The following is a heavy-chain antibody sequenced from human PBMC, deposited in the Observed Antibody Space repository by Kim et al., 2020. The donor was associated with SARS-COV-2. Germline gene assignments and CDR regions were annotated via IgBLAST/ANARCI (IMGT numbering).Heavy chain of an antibody. CDR3: ARDWSSY. CDR2: ISADNGNT. V-gene: IGHV1-18*01. J-gene: IGHJ4*02. CDR1: GYTFTNYG. D-gene: IGHD3-3*01. Sequence: ASVKVSCKASGYTFTNYGISWVRQAPGQGLEWMVWISADNGNTNYAQKFQDRVTMTTDTSTSTAYMELRSLRSDDTAVYYCARDWSSYWGQGTLVTVSS.